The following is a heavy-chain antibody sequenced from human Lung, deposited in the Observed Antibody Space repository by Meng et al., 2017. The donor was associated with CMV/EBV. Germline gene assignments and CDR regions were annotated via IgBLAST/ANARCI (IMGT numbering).Heavy chain of an antibody. CDR1: GGSSSSSNW. Sequence: VQRQARGPGPVKQSGTLSLTGACTGGSSSSSNWWVWVRQPPGKGLEWIGEIYHSGSTNYNPSLKSRVTISVDKSKNQFSLKLSSVTAADTAVYYCASFPPPGKQWLVTDYWGQGTLVTVSS. CDR3: ASFPPPGKQWLVTDY. V-gene: IGHV4-4*02. D-gene: IGHD6-19*01. J-gene: IGHJ4*02. CDR2: IYHSGST.